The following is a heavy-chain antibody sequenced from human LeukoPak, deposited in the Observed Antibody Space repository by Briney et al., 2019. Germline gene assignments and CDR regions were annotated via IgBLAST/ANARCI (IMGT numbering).Heavy chain of an antibody. V-gene: IGHV3-66*01. CDR3: ARSPLIIAAAGSFDY. D-gene: IGHD6-13*01. CDR1: GFTVSSNY. CDR2: IYSGGST. J-gene: IGHJ4*02. Sequence: RSGGSLRLSCAASGFTVSSNYMSWVRQAPGKGLEWVSVIYSGGSTYYADSVKGRFTISRDNSKNTLYLQMNSLRAEDTAVYYCARSPLIIAAAGSFDYWGQGTLVTVSS.